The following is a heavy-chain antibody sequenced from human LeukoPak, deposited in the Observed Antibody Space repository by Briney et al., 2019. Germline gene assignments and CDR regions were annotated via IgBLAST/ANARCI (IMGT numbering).Heavy chain of an antibody. CDR3: ARGLKRGGDCPFDY. J-gene: IGHJ4*02. D-gene: IGHD2-21*01. Sequence: SETLSLTCTVSGGSISSYYWSWIRQPPGKGLEWIGYIYYSGSTNYNPSLMSRVTISVDTSKNQFSLKLSSVTAADTAVYYCARGLKRGGDCPFDYWGQGTLVTVSS. V-gene: IGHV4-59*01. CDR2: IYYSGST. CDR1: GGSISSYY.